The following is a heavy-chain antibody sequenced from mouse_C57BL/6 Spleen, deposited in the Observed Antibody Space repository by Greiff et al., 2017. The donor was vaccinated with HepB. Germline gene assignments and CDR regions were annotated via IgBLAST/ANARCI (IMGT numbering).Heavy chain of an antibody. D-gene: IGHD1-1*01. J-gene: IGHJ2*01. CDR3: RIYYYGSSPWYFDY. Sequence: VQLQQSGAELVKPGASVKMSCKASGYTFTSYWITWVKQRPGQGLEWIGDIYPGSGSTNYNEKFKSKATLTVDTSSSTAYMQLSSLTSEDSAVYYCRIYYYGSSPWYFDYWGQGTTLTVSS. V-gene: IGHV1-55*01. CDR1: GYTFTSYW. CDR2: IYPGSGST.